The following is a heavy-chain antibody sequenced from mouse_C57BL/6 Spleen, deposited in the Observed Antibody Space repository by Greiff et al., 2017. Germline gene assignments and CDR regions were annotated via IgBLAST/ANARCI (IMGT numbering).Heavy chain of an antibody. Sequence: QVQLQQPGAELVLPGASVKLSCKASGYTFTSYWMHWVKQRPGQGLEWIGEIDPSDSYTNYNQKFKGKSTLTVDKSSSTAYMQLSSLTSEDSAVYYCARSGGSYAMDDWGQGTSVTVSS. D-gene: IGHD3-1*01. CDR2: IDPSDSYT. CDR3: ARSGGSYAMDD. J-gene: IGHJ4*01. V-gene: IGHV1-69*01. CDR1: GYTFTSYW.